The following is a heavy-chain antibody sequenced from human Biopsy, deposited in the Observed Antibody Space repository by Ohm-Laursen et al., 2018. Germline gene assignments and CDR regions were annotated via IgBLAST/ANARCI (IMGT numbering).Heavy chain of an antibody. Sequence: GSLRLSCSASGFTFSASAVHWVRQASGKGLEWAGRIRSKAKSYATAYAASVTGRFTISRDDSKNTTYLQMNSLKTEDTAVYYCTLEGAGFDNWGQGTLVTVSS. D-gene: IGHD3-10*01. V-gene: IGHV3-73*01. CDR1: GFTFSASA. CDR2: IRSKAKSYAT. CDR3: TLEGAGFDN. J-gene: IGHJ4*02.